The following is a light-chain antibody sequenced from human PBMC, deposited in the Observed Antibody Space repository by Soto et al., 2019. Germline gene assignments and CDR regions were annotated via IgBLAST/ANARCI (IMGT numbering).Light chain of an antibody. V-gene: IGKV3-20*01. CDR3: QQYGSSPET. J-gene: IGKJ1*01. CDR1: QSVSSSY. Sequence: EVVLTQSPCTLSLSPGERSTLSCISSQSVSSSYLAWYQQKPGQAPRLLIYGASSRATGIPDRFSGSGSGTDFTLTISRLAPEDFAVYYCQQYGSSPETFGQGTKVDIK. CDR2: GAS.